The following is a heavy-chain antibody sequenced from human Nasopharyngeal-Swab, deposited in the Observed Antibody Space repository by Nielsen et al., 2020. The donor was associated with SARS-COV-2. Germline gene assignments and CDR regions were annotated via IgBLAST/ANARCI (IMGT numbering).Heavy chain of an antibody. CDR2: VSAYNGNT. D-gene: IGHD6-19*01. CDR3: ATRAVAGFFDY. V-gene: IGHV1-18*01. CDR1: GYTFTFYG. Sequence: VSVKVSCKASGYTFTFYGITWVRQAPGQGLEWMGLVSAYNGNTNYAQKLQGRVTMTTDTSTSTAYMELRSLRSDDTAVYYCATRAVAGFFDYWGQGTLVTVSS. J-gene: IGHJ4*02.